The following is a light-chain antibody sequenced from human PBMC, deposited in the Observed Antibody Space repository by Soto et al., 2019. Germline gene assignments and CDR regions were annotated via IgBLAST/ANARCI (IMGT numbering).Light chain of an antibody. CDR2: DAF. V-gene: IGKV1-33*01. CDR1: QDIKNY. J-gene: IGKJ4*01. Sequence: DIQMTQSPSSLSASVGDSITITCHASQDIKNYLNWYQQKPGKAPKLLIYDAFKSDTGVPSRFSCSRSGTDFTFTISNLQPEDIATYFCQQYDSRPPTFGRGTKVDI. CDR3: QQYDSRPPT.